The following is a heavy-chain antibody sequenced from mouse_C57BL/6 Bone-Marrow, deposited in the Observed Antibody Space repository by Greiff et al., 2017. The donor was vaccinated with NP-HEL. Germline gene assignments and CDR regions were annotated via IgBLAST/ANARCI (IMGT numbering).Heavy chain of an antibody. Sequence: VQRVESGAELVRPGASVTLSCKASGYTFTDYEMHWVKQTPVHGLEWIGAIDPETGGTAYNQKFKGKAILTADKSSSTAYMELRSLTSEDSAVYYCTRRGYWRDYWGQGTTLTVSS. CDR3: TRRGYWRDY. V-gene: IGHV1-15*01. J-gene: IGHJ2*01. CDR1: GYTFTDYE. CDR2: IDPETGGT.